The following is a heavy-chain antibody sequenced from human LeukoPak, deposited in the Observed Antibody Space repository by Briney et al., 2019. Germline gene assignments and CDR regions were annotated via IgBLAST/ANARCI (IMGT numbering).Heavy chain of an antibody. D-gene: IGHD3-9*01. Sequence: GGSLRLSCSASGFTFSSYAMHWVRQAPGKGLEYVSAISSNGGSTYYADSVKGRFTISRDNSKNTLYLQVSSLRAEDTAVYYCVKDYDILTGYFDYWGQGTLVTVSS. V-gene: IGHV3-64D*06. CDR3: VKDYDILTGYFDY. CDR1: GFTFSSYA. CDR2: ISSNGGST. J-gene: IGHJ4*02.